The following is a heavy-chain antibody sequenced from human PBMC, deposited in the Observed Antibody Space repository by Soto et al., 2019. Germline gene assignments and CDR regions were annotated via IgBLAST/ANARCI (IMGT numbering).Heavy chain of an antibody. V-gene: IGHV4-61*01. CDR3: ARAAGATVYGMDV. D-gene: IGHD1-26*01. CDR2: IYYSGST. CDR1: GGSVSSGSYY. J-gene: IGHJ6*02. Sequence: LSLTCTVSGGSVSSGSYYWSWIRQPPGKGLEWIGYIYYSGSTNYNPSLKSRVTISVDTSKNQFSLKLSSVTAADTAVYYCARAAGATVYGMDVWGQGTTVTAP.